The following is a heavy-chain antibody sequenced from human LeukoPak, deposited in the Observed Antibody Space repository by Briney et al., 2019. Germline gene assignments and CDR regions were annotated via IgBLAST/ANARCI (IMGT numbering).Heavy chain of an antibody. D-gene: IGHD6-13*01. CDR2: INSDGSST. Sequence: PGGSLRLSCAASAFTFSSYWMYWVRQAPGKGLVWVSRINSDGSSTSYADSVKGRFTISRDNAKNTLYLQMNSLRAEDTAVYYCAREGAAAGAYYMDVWGKGTTVTVSS. CDR3: AREGAAAGAYYMDV. V-gene: IGHV3-74*01. CDR1: AFTFSSYW. J-gene: IGHJ6*03.